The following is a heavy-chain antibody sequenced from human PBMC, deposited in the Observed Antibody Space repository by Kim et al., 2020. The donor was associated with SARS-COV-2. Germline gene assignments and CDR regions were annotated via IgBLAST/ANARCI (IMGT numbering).Heavy chain of an antibody. D-gene: IGHD5-18*01. CDR2: ISYDGSNK. J-gene: IGHJ4*02. V-gene: IGHV3-30*03. Sequence: GGSLRLSCAASGFTFSSYGMHWVRQAPGKGLEWVAVISYDGSNKYYADSVKGRFTISRDNSKNTLYLQMNSLRAEDTAVYYCATYDKAMVLDFDYWGQGTLVTVSS. CDR1: GFTFSSYG. CDR3: ATYDKAMVLDFDY.